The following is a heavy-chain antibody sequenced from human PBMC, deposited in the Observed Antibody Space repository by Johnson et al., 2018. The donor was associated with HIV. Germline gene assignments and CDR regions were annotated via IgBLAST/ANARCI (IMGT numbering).Heavy chain of an antibody. Sequence: VQLVESGGGLVQPGGSLRLSCAASGFTVSSNYMSWVRQAPGKGLEWVSVIYSGGSIYYADSVKGRFSISRDNSKNTLYLQMKSLRVEDTAVYYCAREGAWEVRPGAFDIWGQGTMVTVSS. CDR3: AREGAWEVRPGAFDI. CDR1: GFTVSSNY. CDR2: IYSGGSI. V-gene: IGHV3-66*01. J-gene: IGHJ3*02. D-gene: IGHD1-26*01.